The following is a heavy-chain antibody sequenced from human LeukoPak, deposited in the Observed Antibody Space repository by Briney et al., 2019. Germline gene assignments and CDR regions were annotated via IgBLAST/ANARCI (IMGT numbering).Heavy chain of an antibody. CDR1: GGTFSSYA. D-gene: IGHD2-21*02. J-gene: IGHJ3*02. Sequence: ASVKVSCKASGGTFSSYAISWVRQAPGQGLEWMGGIIPIFGTANYAQKFQGRVTITTDESTSTAYMELRSLRSEDTAVYYCARDSCGGDCYPGSYAFDIWGQGTMVTVSS. V-gene: IGHV1-69*05. CDR2: IIPIFGTA. CDR3: ARDSCGGDCYPGSYAFDI.